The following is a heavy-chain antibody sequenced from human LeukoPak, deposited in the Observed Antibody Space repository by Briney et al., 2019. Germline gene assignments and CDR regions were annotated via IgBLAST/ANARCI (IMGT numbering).Heavy chain of an antibody. Sequence: SETLSLTCTVSGGSISSSSYYWGWIRQPPGKGLEWIGSIYYSGSTYYNPSLKSRVTISVDTSKNQFSLKLSSVTAADTAVYYCARIGDYYDSSGYNPLYYYYMDVWGKGTTVTISS. CDR3: ARIGDYYDSSGYNPLYYYYMDV. CDR1: GGSISSSSYY. D-gene: IGHD3-22*01. V-gene: IGHV4-39*01. CDR2: IYYSGST. J-gene: IGHJ6*03.